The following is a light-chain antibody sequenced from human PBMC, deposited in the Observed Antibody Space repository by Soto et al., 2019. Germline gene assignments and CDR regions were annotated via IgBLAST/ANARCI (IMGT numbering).Light chain of an antibody. CDR3: QQRSNWREYT. CDR2: GAS. J-gene: IGKJ2*01. CDR1: LSVSGSY. V-gene: IGKV3D-20*02. Sequence: DILLTQSPGTLSLSPGERATLSCRASLSVSGSYLAWYQQKPGQAPRLLIHGASSRATGIPDRFSGSGSGTDFTLTISRLEPEDFAVYYCQQRSNWREYTFGQGTKLEIK.